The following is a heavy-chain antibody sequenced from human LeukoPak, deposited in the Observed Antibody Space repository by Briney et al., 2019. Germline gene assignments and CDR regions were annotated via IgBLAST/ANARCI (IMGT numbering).Heavy chain of an antibody. J-gene: IGHJ4*02. D-gene: IGHD2-21*02. V-gene: IGHV3-66*01. CDR1: GFTFSSYA. CDR2: MYSDGST. CDR3: ARDHGIVVVTASRLDS. Sequence: GGFLRLSCAASGFTFSSYAMSWVRQAPEKGLEWVSVMYSDGSTYYADSVKGRFTISRDNSKNTVYLQMNSLRAEDTAVYYCARDHGIVVVTASRLDSWGQGTLVTVSS.